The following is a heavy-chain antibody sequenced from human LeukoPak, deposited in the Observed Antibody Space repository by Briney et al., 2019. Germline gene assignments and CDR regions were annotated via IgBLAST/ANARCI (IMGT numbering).Heavy chain of an antibody. CDR2: IYYSGST. CDR3: ARGESLSGFQDY. CDR1: GGSISSGDYY. J-gene: IGHJ4*02. Sequence: SETLSLTCTVSGGSISSGDYYWSWIRQPPGKGLEWIGYIYYSGSTCYNPSLKSRVTISVDTSKNQFSLKLSSVTAADTAVYYCARGESLSGFQDYWGQGTLVTVSS. D-gene: IGHD3-22*01. V-gene: IGHV4-30-4*01.